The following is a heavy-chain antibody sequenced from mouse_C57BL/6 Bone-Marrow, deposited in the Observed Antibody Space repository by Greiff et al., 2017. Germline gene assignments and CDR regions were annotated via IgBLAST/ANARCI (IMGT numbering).Heavy chain of an antibody. Sequence: QVQLQQPGAELVKPGASVKMSCKASGYTFTSYWITWVKQRPGQGLEWIGDIYPGSGSTNYNEKFKSKATMTVDTSSSTAYMQLSSLTSEDSAVYYCASNCYSSYYFDYWGQGTTLTVSS. CDR3: ASNCYSSYYFDY. CDR1: GYTFTSYW. D-gene: IGHD2-12*01. V-gene: IGHV1-55*01. CDR2: IYPGSGST. J-gene: IGHJ2*01.